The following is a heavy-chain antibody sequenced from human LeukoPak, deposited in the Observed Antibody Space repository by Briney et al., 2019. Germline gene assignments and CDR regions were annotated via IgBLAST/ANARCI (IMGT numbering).Heavy chain of an antibody. J-gene: IGHJ4*02. D-gene: IGHD2-15*01. CDR1: GFTFGDFP. V-gene: IGHV3-49*04. CDR3: TRGSGRFEY. CDR2: IRAKAYGGTT. Sequence: PGRSLRLSCAGSGFTFGDFPMTWVRQAPGKGLEWVGYIRAKAYGGTTEYAASVKGRFNISRDDSKRIAFLQMDSLQTLDTAIYYCTRGSGRFEYWGQGVLVTVSS.